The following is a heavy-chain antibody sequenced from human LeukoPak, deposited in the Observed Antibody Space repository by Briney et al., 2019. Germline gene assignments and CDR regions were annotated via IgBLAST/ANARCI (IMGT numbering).Heavy chain of an antibody. J-gene: IGHJ4*02. CDR2: ISAYNGNT. D-gene: IGHD2-2*01. CDR1: GYTFTSYG. Sequence: ASVKVSCKASGYTFTSYGISWVRQAPGQGLEWMGWISAYNGNTNYAQKLQGRVTMTTDTSTSTAYMELRSLRSDDTAVYYCARSPPVRGLPAAFDYWGQGTLVTVSS. V-gene: IGHV1-18*01. CDR3: ARSPPVRGLPAAFDY.